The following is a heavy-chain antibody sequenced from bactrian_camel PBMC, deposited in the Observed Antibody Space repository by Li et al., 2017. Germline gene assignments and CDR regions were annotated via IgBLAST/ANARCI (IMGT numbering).Heavy chain of an antibody. CDR2: IATGSGNT. CDR3: VRAWYSDYAPLY. Sequence: VQLVESGGGSVQAGGSLRLSCAASGYTYNRNCMAWFRQAPGKEREGVARIATGSGNTYYADSVKGRFAISRDNRKDVVYLQMDSLEAEDTAVYYCVRAWYSDYAPLYWGHGTQVTVS. D-gene: IGHD4*01. V-gene: IGHV3S1*01. CDR1: GYTYNRNC. J-gene: IGHJ4*01.